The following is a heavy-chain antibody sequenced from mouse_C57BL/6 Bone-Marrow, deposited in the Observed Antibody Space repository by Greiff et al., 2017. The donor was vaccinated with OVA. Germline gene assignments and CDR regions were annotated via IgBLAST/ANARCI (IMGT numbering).Heavy chain of an antibody. CDR1: GFSLSTSGMG. D-gene: IGHD2-14*01. CDR3: ARNEVLDY. J-gene: IGHJ2*01. V-gene: IGHV8-12*01. CDR2: IYWDDDK. Sequence: QVTLKECGPGILQSSQTLSLTCSFSGFSLSTSGMGVSWIRQPSGKGLEWLAHIYWDDDKRYNPSLKSRLTISKDTSRNQVFLKITSVDTADTATYYCARNEVLDYWGQGTTLTVSS.